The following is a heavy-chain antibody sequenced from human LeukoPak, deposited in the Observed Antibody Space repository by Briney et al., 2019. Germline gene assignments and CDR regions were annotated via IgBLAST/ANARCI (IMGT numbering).Heavy chain of an antibody. J-gene: IGHJ6*03. CDR3: ARVHNRIAAAGTRRYYYYYMDV. CDR2: IIPIFGTA. Sequence: GASVKVSCKASGGTFSSYAISWVRQAPGQGLEWMGGIIPIFGTANYAQKFQGRVTITTDESTSTAYMELSSLRSEDTAVYYCARVHNRIAAAGTRRYYYYYMDVWGKGTTVTVSS. V-gene: IGHV1-69*05. CDR1: GGTFSSYA. D-gene: IGHD6-13*01.